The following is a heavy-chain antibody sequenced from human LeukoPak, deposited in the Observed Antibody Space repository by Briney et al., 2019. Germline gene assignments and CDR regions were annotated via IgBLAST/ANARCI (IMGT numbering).Heavy chain of an antibody. D-gene: IGHD5-18*01. CDR1: GFTFSSYA. J-gene: IGHJ4*02. Sequence: GGSLRLSCAASGFTFSSYAMSWVRQAPGKGLEWVSAISGSGGSTYYADSVKGRFTISRDNAKNSLYLQMNSLRAEDTALYYCAKARGYSYVPGYWGQGTLVTVSS. V-gene: IGHV3-23*01. CDR3: AKARGYSYVPGY. CDR2: ISGSGGST.